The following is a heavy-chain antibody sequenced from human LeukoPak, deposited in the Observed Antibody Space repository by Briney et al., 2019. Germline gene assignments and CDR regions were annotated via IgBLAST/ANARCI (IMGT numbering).Heavy chain of an antibody. CDR1: GGSISSGDYY. J-gene: IGHJ5*02. D-gene: IGHD3-22*01. Sequence: SRTLSLTCTVSGGSISSGDYYWSWIRQPPGKGLEWIAYMYYSGSTYYNPSLKSRVTMSADTSKNQLSLKLSSVTAADMAVYYCAGPYYYDSRIDPWGQGILVTVSS. CDR3: AGPYYYDSRIDP. V-gene: IGHV4-30-4*01. CDR2: MYYSGST.